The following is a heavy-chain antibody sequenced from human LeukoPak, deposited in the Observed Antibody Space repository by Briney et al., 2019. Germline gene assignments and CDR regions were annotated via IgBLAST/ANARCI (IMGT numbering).Heavy chain of an antibody. J-gene: IGHJ4*02. Sequence: SSVKVSCKASGGTSSSYAISWVRQAPGQGLEWMGGIIPIFGTANYAQKFQGRVTITTDESTSTAYMELSSLRSEDTAVYYCARHSSGWYLDDYWGQGTLVTVSS. CDR3: ARHSSGWYLDDY. CDR1: GGTSSSYA. D-gene: IGHD6-19*01. CDR2: IIPIFGTA. V-gene: IGHV1-69*05.